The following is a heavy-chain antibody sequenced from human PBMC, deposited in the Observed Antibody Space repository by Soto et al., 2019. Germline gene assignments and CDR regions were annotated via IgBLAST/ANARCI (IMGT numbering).Heavy chain of an antibody. D-gene: IGHD2-21*01. CDR3: ASAKAVVIAPLGI. J-gene: IGHJ3*02. Sequence: GGSLRLSCAASGFTFNNSAMTWVRQAPGQGLEWVASISENGGSRGGTYYADSVKGRFTISRDNSKNTLYLQVDSLTGVDTAVYYCASAKAVVIAPLGIWGQGALVTVSS. CDR1: GFTFNNSA. V-gene: IGHV3-23*01. CDR2: ISENGGSRGGT.